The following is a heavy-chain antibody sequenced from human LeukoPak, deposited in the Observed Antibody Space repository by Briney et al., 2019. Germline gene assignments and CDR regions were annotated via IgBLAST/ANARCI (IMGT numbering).Heavy chain of an antibody. D-gene: IGHD1-26*01. CDR2: IRSKAYGGTT. Sequence: GGSLRLSCTASGFTFGDYALSWFRQAPGKGLEWVGFIRSKAYGGTTEYAASVKGRFTISRDDSKSIAYLQMNSLKTEDTAVYYCTISPVGATLDAAFDIWGQGTMVTVSS. CDR1: GFTFGDYA. CDR3: TISPVGATLDAAFDI. J-gene: IGHJ3*02. V-gene: IGHV3-49*03.